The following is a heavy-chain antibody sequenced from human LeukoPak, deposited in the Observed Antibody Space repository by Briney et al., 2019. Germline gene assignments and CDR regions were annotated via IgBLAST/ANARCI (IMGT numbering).Heavy chain of an antibody. D-gene: IGHD2-2*01. V-gene: IGHV3-23*01. CDR2: INSGDST. CDR3: ANRPTSAWSDH. CDR1: GLSIIGSG. J-gene: IGHJ5*02. Sequence: GGSLRLSCAASGLSIIGSGMTWVRQAPGKGLEWISAINSGDSTYYADAVMGRFTVSRDNSKNTMYLQMNSLRVDDTAVYFCANRPTSAWSDHWGQGTLVTVSS.